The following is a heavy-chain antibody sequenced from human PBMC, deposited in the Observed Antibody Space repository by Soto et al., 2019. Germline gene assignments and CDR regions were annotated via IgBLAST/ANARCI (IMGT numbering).Heavy chain of an antibody. CDR1: GFTFSDYY. CDR3: ATYYYGSGSSFDY. J-gene: IGHJ4*02. V-gene: IGHV3-11*01. CDR2: ISDSETAI. Sequence: PGGSLRLSCAASGFTFSDYYMTWIRQAPGKGLEWVSYISDSETAIYYADSVKGRFTISRDNPKNSLYLQMNSLRAEDTAVYYCATYYYGSGSSFDYWGQGTLVTVSS. D-gene: IGHD3-10*01.